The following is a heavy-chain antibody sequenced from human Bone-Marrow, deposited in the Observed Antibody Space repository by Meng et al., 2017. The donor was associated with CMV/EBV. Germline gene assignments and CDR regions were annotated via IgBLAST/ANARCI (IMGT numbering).Heavy chain of an antibody. CDR1: GYTFTGYY. D-gene: IGHD5-24*01. V-gene: IGHV1-2*02. CDR2: INPNSGGT. J-gene: IGHJ4*02. CDR3: ARETDGYGRFDY. Sequence: ASVKVSCKASGYTFTGYYMHWVQQAPGQGLEWMGWINPNSGGTNYAQKFQGRVTMTRDTSISTAYMELSRLRSDDTAVYYCARETDGYGRFDYWGQGTLVTVSS.